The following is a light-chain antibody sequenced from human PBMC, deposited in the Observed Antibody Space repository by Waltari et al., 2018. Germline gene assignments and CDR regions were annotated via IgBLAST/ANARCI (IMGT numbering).Light chain of an antibody. J-gene: IGKJ1*01. V-gene: IGKV1-39*01. CDR2: AAS. CDR3: QQNYSMPRT. Sequence: DIQMTQSPSSLSASVGDRVTITCRASQTISSYLNWYQQKLGKAPKLLIYAASSLQSGVPSRFSGSGSGTDFTLTISSLQFEDLATYYCQQNYSMPRTFGQGTKVEIK. CDR1: QTISSY.